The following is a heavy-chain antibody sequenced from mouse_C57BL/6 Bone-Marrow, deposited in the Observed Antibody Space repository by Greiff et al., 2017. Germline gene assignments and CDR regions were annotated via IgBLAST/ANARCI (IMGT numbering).Heavy chain of an antibody. Sequence: EVQLQQSGAELVRPGASVKLSCTASGFNIKDDYMHWVKQRPEQGLEWIGWIDPENGDTEYASKFQGKATITADPSSNTAYLQLSSLTSEDTAVYYCTTGLRRGGYAMDYGGKGTSVTVSS. CDR1: GFNIKDDY. D-gene: IGHD2-2*01. J-gene: IGHJ4*01. CDR2: IDPENGDT. CDR3: TTGLRRGGYAMDY. V-gene: IGHV14-4*01.